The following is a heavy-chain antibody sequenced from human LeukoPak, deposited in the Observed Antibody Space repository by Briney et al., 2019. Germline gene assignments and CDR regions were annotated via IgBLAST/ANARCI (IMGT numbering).Heavy chain of an antibody. J-gene: IGHJ6*02. Sequence: SETLSLTCAVYGGSFSGYYWSWIRQPPGKGLEWIGEINHSGSTNYNPSLKSRVTISVDTSKNQFSLKLSSVTAADTAVYYCARGSPYYGFWSGYYTNYYGMDVWGQGTTVTVSS. CDR3: ARGSPYYGFWSGYYTNYYGMDV. CDR1: GGSFSGYY. D-gene: IGHD3-3*01. CDR2: INHSGST. V-gene: IGHV4-34*01.